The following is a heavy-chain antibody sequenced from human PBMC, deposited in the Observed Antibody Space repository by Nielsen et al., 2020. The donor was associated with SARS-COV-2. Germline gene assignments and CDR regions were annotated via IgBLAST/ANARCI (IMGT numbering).Heavy chain of an antibody. D-gene: IGHD5-12*01. CDR1: GYTFTSYY. Sequence: ASVKVSCKASGYTFTSYYMHWVRQAPGQGLEWMGIINPSGGSTSYAQKFQGRVTMTRNTSISTAYMELSSMRSEDTAVYYCARGRHSGYDSEGFDYWGQGTLVTVSS. CDR3: ARGRHSGYDSEGFDY. CDR2: INPSGGST. V-gene: IGHV1-46*01. J-gene: IGHJ4*02.